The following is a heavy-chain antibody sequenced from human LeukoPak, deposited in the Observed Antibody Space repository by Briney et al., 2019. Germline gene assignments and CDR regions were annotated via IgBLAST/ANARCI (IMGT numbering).Heavy chain of an antibody. J-gene: IGHJ4*02. V-gene: IGHV1-8*01. CDR1: GYTFTSYD. CDR3: AKVPAKYCSSTSCPGGGFDY. Sequence: ASVKVSCKASGYTFTSYDINWVRQATGQGLEWMGWMNPTSGNTGYAQKFQGKVTMTRNTSISTAYMELSSLRSKDTAVYYCAKVPAKYCSSTSCPGGGFDYWGQGTLVTVSS. D-gene: IGHD2-2*01. CDR2: MNPTSGNT.